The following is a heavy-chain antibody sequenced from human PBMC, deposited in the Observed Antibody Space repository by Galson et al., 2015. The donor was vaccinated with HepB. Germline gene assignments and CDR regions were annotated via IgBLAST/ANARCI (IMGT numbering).Heavy chain of an antibody. Sequence: SLRLSCAASGFSFRSYWMSWVRQAPGMGLEWVANIKQDGSETYYVGSVKGRFTISRDNAKNSLFLQMNSLRVEDTAVYYCARDSRYLWRRNAADAFDLWGQGTMVTVSS. CDR2: IKQDGSET. CDR1: GFSFRSYW. D-gene: IGHD3-9*01. V-gene: IGHV3-7*01. J-gene: IGHJ3*01. CDR3: ARDSRYLWRRNAADAFDL.